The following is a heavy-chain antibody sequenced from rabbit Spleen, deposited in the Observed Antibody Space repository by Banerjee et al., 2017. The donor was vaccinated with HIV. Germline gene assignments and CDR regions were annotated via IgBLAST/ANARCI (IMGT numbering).Heavy chain of an antibody. CDR1: GFSFSSGY. D-gene: IGHD1-1*01. V-gene: IGHV1S40*01. Sequence: QSLEESGGGLVKPGASLTLTCTASGFSFSSGYMCWVRQAPGKGLEWIACIYTGADRTYYASWANGRFTISKPSSTTVTLQMTSLTAADTATYFCAKTIMWPYYFNLWGPGTLVTVS. CDR3: AKTIMWPYYFNL. CDR2: IYTGADRT. J-gene: IGHJ4*01.